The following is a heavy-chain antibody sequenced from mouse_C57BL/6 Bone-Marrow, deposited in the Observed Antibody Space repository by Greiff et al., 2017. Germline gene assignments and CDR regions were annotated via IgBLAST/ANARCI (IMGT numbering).Heavy chain of an antibody. Sequence: VQLLQPGAELVKPGASVKLSCKASGYTFTSYRMHWVKQRPGQGLEWIGLLTPKSGSTNSNETFKSKATLTVDKSSSTAYMQLSSLTSDDSAVYYCARYNVYPLFADWGQGTLVTVSA. CDR1: GYTFTSYR. CDR3: ARYNVYPLFAD. CDR2: LTPKSGST. J-gene: IGHJ3*01. V-gene: IGHV1-64*01.